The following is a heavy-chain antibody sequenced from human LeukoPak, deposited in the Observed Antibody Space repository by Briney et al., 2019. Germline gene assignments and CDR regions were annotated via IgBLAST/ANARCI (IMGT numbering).Heavy chain of an antibody. V-gene: IGHV4-59*12. D-gene: IGHD3-10*01. CDR2: IFYSGST. Sequence: NPSETLSLTCTVSGGSISSYYWGWVRQPPGKGLEWIGNIFYSGSTNYCASLKRGLTISLDTSRNQFSLKLNSVTAADTAVYYCAKSNGYGLIDIWGQGTMVTVSS. CDR3: AKSNGYGLIDI. CDR1: GGSISSYY. J-gene: IGHJ3*02.